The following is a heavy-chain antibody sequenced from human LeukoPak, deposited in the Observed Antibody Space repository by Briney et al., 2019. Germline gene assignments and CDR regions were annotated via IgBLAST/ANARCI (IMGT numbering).Heavy chain of an antibody. CDR1: GGSISSYY. J-gene: IGHJ3*02. CDR2: IYYSGST. Sequence: TSETLSLTCTVSGGSISSYYWSWIRQPPGKGLEWVGYIYYSGSTNYNPSLKSRATISIDTSKNQFSLKLSSVTAADTAVYYCARVIRSRDAFDIWGQGTMVTVSS. V-gene: IGHV4-59*01. D-gene: IGHD1-26*01. CDR3: ARVIRSRDAFDI.